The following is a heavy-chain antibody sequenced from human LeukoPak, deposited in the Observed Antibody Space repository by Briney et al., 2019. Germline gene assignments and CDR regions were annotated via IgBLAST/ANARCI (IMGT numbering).Heavy chain of an antibody. CDR3: ARCPYGYFDY. CDR2: IYSGGST. Sequence: GSLRLSCAASGFTVSSNYMSWVRQAPGKGVEWVSVIYSGGSTYYADSVKGRFTISRHNSKNTLYLQLNSLRAEDTAVYYCARCPYGYFDYWGQGTLVTVSS. J-gene: IGHJ4*02. V-gene: IGHV3-53*04. D-gene: IGHD3-10*01. CDR1: GFTVSSNY.